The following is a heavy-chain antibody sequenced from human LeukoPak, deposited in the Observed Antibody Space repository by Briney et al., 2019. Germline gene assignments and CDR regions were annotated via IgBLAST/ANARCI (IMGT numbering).Heavy chain of an antibody. CDR3: ARDRREVFYYDSSGYHDY. CDR2: INANSGGT. D-gene: IGHD3-22*01. J-gene: IGHJ4*02. V-gene: IGHV1-2*06. Sequence: ASVKVSCKASGYTFTGYYMHWVRQAPGQGVEWMGRINANSGGTNYAQKFQGRVTMTRDTSISTAYMELSRLRSDDTAVYYCARDRREVFYYDSSGYHDYWGQGTLVTVSS. CDR1: GYTFTGYY.